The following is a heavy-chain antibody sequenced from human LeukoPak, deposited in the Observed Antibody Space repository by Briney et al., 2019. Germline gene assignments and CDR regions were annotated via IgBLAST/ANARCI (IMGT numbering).Heavy chain of an antibody. J-gene: IGHJ5*02. D-gene: IGHD2-8*01. CDR3: VKNGWVDD. CDR1: GFTFSSQN. V-gene: IGHV3-21*06. Sequence: GGSLRLSCAASGFTFSSQNMNWVRQAPGKGLEWVSWISISGDSTNYADSVEGRFTISRDNAKNSLHLLMNNLRVEDTGVYYCVKNGWVDDWGQGILVTVSS. CDR2: ISISGDST.